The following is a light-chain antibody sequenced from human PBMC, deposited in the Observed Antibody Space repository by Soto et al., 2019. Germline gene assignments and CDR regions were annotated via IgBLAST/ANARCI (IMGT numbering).Light chain of an antibody. J-gene: IGKJ5*01. CDR1: QGISSN. CDR2: AAS. CDR3: QKFNSYPIT. V-gene: IGKV1-9*01. Sequence: DIQLTQSPSFLSASVGDRVTVTCRASQGISSNLAWYQQKPGKAPKLLIYAASTLQTGVPSRFSGSGSGTEFTLTISRLQPEDFATYYCQKFNSYPITXGQGTRLEIK.